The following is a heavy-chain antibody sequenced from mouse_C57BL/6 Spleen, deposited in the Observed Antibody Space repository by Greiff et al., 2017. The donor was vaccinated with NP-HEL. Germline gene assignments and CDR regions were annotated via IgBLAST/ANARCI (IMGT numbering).Heavy chain of an antibody. CDR1: GYTFTDYY. D-gene: IGHD2-1*01. J-gene: IGHJ2*01. CDR3: ARWELRGYYFDY. CDR2: INPNNGGT. Sequence: VQLQQSGPELVKPGASVKISCKASGYTFTDYYMNWVKQSHGKSLEWIGDINPNNGGTSYNQKFKGKATLTVDKSSSTAYMELRSLTSEDSAVYYCARWELRGYYFDYWGQGTTLTVSS. V-gene: IGHV1-26*01.